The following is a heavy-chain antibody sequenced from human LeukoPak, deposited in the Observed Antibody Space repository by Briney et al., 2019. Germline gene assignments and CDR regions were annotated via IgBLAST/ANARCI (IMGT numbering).Heavy chain of an antibody. Sequence: PGGSLRLSCAASGFTFSNYGMHWVRQAPGKGLEWVAVISYDGSNKYYADSVKGRFTISRDNSKNTLYLQMNSLRAEDTAVYYCAKGNYDILTGYYPYYYYMDVWGKGTTVTVSS. CDR2: ISYDGSNK. J-gene: IGHJ6*03. CDR1: GFTFSNYG. V-gene: IGHV3-30*18. D-gene: IGHD3-9*01. CDR3: AKGNYDILTGYYPYYYYMDV.